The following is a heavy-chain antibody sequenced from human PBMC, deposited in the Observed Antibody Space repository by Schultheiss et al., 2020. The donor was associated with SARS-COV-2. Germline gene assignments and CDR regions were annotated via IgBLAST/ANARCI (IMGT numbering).Heavy chain of an antibody. CDR3: ARGFSDSSGWYILGDWFDP. CDR2: FDPEDGET. Sequence: ASVKVSCKVSGYTLTELSMHWVRQAPGKGLEWMGGFDPEDGETIYAQKFQGRVTMTEDTSTDTAYMELSSLRSEDTAVYYCARGFSDSSGWYILGDWFDPWGQGTLVTVSS. V-gene: IGHV1-24*01. CDR1: GYTLTELS. D-gene: IGHD6-19*01. J-gene: IGHJ5*02.